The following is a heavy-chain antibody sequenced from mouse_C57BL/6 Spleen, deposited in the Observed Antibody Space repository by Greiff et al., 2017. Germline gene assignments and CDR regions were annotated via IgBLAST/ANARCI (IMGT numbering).Heavy chain of an antibody. CDR3: AKENYYSSSYAMDY. CDR1: GYAFSSSW. Sequence: LVESGPELVKPGASVKISCKASGYAFSSSWMNWVKQRPGKGLEWIGRIYPGDGDTNYNGKFKGKATLTADKSSSTAYMQLSSLTSEDSAVYFCAKENYYSSSYAMDYWGQGTSVTVSS. CDR2: IYPGDGDT. J-gene: IGHJ4*01. V-gene: IGHV1-82*01. D-gene: IGHD1-1*01.